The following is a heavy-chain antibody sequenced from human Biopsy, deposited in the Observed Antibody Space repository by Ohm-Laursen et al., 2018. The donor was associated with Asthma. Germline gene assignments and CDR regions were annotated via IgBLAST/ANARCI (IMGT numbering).Heavy chain of an antibody. CDR3: ARKAGSCISRTCYSLDF. CDR1: GGTFNTYV. Sequence: ASVKVSCKSLGGTFNTYVIGWVRQAPGQGIEWMGGINSVFGTTTYPQKFQDRVTITVDDSTSTVYMELSSLRSEDTAVYYCARKAGSCISRTCYSLDFWGQGTLVTVSS. V-gene: IGHV1-69*13. D-gene: IGHD2-2*01. CDR2: INSVFGTT. J-gene: IGHJ4*02.